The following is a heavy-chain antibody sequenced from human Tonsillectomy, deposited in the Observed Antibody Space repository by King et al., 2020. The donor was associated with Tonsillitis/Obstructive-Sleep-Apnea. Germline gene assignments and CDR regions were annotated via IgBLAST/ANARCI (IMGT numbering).Heavy chain of an antibody. V-gene: IGHV1-69*01. CDR1: GGTFSSYA. CDR3: ARSSVGYDILTGPGYYYYYMDV. CDR2: IIPIFGTA. Sequence: QLVQSGAEVKKPGSSVKVSCKASGGTFSSYAISWVRQAPGQGLEWMGGIIPIFGTANYAQKFQGRVTITADESTSTAYMELSSRRSADTAVYYCARSSVGYDILTGPGYYYYYMDVWGKGTTVTVSS. D-gene: IGHD3-9*01. J-gene: IGHJ6*03.